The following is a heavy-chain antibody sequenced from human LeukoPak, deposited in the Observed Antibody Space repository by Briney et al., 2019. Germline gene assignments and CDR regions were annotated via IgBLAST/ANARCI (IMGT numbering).Heavy chain of an antibody. CDR1: RFTFSSYV. V-gene: IGHV3-33*01. D-gene: IGHD5-24*01. CDR3: ARDTIRYFDL. J-gene: IGHJ2*01. CDR2: IWYDGDNK. Sequence: GGSLRLSCAASRFTFSSYVMHWVRQAPGKGLEWVALIWYDGDNKYYSGSVKGRFTISRDNSKNTLYLQMNSLRAEDTAVYYCARDTIRYFDLWGRGTLVTVSS.